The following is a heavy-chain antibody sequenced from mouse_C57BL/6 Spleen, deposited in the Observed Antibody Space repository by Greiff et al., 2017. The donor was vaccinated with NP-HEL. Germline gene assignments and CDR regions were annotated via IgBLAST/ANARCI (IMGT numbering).Heavy chain of an antibody. CDR3: ARDLRRDAMDY. CDR2: INPSSGYT. CDR1: GYTFTSYT. V-gene: IGHV1-4*01. D-gene: IGHD1-1*01. Sequence: QVQLQQSGAELARPGASVKMSCKASGYTFTSYTMHWVKQRPGQGLEWIGYINPSSGYTKYNQKFKDKATLTADKSSSTAYMQLSSLTSEDSAVYYCARDLRRDAMDYWGQGTSVTVSS. J-gene: IGHJ4*01.